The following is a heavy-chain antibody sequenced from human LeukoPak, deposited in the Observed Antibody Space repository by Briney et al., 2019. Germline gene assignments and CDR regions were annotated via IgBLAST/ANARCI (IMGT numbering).Heavy chain of an antibody. D-gene: IGHD4-11*01. CDR2: INPSGGST. CDR3: ARAALTSVTAYYYYYYMDV. CDR1: GYTFTSYY. J-gene: IGHJ6*03. Sequence: ASVEVSCKASGYTFTSYYMHWVRQAPGQGLEWMGIINPSGGSTSYAQKFQGRVTMTRDTSTSTVYMELSSLRSEDTAVYYCARAALTSVTAYYYYYYMDVWGKGTTVTVSS. V-gene: IGHV1-46*01.